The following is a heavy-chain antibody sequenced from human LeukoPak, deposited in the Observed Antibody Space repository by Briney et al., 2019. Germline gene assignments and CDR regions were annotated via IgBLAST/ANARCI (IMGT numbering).Heavy chain of an antibody. CDR1: GFTLGTYN. D-gene: IGHD7-27*01. J-gene: IGHJ4*02. Sequence: PGRSLRLSCAASGFTLGTYNMNWVRQAPGKGLEWVSYISSGSSTIYYADSVKGRFTISRDNAKNSLYLQMNSLRAEDTAVYYCARANWGSPYYFDYWGQGTLVTVSS. CDR3: ARANWGSPYYFDY. V-gene: IGHV3-48*04. CDR2: ISSGSSTI.